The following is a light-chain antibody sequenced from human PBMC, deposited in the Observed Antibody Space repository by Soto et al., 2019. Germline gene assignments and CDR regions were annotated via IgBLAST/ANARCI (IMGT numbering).Light chain of an antibody. V-gene: IGKV3-15*01. Sequence: EIILTQSPASLSVSPGERATLSCRASQSVNNNLAWYQQKPGQAPRLLIYGASTRATGIPGMFRGRGSGTEFTLTITSLQSEDFAYYFCQQYNNLPPDTFGQGTKLEIK. CDR3: QQYNNLPPDT. J-gene: IGKJ2*01. CDR1: QSVNNN. CDR2: GAS.